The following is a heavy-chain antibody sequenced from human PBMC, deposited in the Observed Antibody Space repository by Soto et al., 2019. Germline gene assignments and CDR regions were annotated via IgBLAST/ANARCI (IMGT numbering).Heavy chain of an antibody. J-gene: IGHJ5*02. V-gene: IGHV4-59*12. CDR2: IYYSGST. CDR3: ASYYYGSGSYAQNWFDP. D-gene: IGHD3-10*01. Sequence: PSETMSLTCTVSGGSISSYYWSWIRQPPGKGLEWIGYIYYSGSTYYNPPLKSRVTISVDRSKNQFSLKLSSVTAADTAVYYCASYYYGSGSYAQNWFDPWGQGTLVTVSS. CDR1: GGSISSYY.